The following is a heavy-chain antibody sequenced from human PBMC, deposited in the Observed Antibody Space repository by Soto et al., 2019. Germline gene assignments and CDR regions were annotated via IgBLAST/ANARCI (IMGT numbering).Heavy chain of an antibody. Sequence: GGSLRLSCVGSGFTFGSYGMHWVRQAPGKGLEWVTLISNDGSNKDYADSVKGRFTISRDNSKNTLYLQMNSLRADDTAVYFCAKEPGFYDLLTGYYRHTFDIWGQGTMVTVPS. CDR1: GFTFGSYG. V-gene: IGHV3-30*18. D-gene: IGHD3-9*01. CDR2: ISNDGSNK. CDR3: AKEPGFYDLLTGYYRHTFDI. J-gene: IGHJ3*02.